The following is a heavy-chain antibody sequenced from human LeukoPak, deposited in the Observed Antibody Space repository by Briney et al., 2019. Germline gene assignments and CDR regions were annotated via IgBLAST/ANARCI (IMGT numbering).Heavy chain of an antibody. V-gene: IGHV3-23*01. CDR2: ISGSGEDT. D-gene: IGHD6-19*01. J-gene: IGHJ4*02. CDR3: ARGGTPGYSSGRIDY. Sequence: PGGSLRLSCAASGFTFSTYAMIWVRQAPGKGLEWVSAISGSGEDTYYADSVRGRFTISRDNSENSLSLQMNRLRVEDTAVYFCARGGTPGYSSGRIDYWGQGTLVTVSS. CDR1: GFTFSTYA.